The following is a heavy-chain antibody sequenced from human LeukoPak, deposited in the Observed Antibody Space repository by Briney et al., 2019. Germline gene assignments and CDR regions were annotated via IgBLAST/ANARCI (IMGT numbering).Heavy chain of an antibody. CDR1: GYTFNSYG. Sequence: ASVKVSCKASGYTFNSYGISWVRQAPGQGLEWMGWVSAYNGHTNYAQKLQGRVTMTTDTSTSTAYMELRSLRSDDTAVYYCAREGSSGWYGYWGQGTLVTVSS. J-gene: IGHJ4*02. D-gene: IGHD6-19*01. V-gene: IGHV1-18*01. CDR3: AREGSSGWYGY. CDR2: VSAYNGHT.